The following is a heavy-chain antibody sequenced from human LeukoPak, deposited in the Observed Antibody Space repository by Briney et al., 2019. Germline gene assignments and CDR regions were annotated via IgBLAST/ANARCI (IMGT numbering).Heavy chain of an antibody. CDR2: ISPFNGQT. Sequence: ASVKVSCKGSGYDLINYAITWVRQAPGQGLEWMGWISPFNGQTNYAQNLQGRVTMTIDRTTSTASMELRGLRSDDTGVYYCARTWDYSPRGRFVDWGQGTRVTVSS. D-gene: IGHD4-11*01. V-gene: IGHV1-18*01. CDR1: GYDLINYA. J-gene: IGHJ4*02. CDR3: ARTWDYSPRGRFVD.